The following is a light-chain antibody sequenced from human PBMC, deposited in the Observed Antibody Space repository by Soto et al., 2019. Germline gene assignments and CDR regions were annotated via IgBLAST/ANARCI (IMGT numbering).Light chain of an antibody. J-gene: IGKJ1*01. CDR3: QQYGSSPPST. CDR1: QSVSSSY. Sequence: EIVLTQSPGTLSLSPGERATLSCRASQSVSSSYLAWYQQKPGQAPRLLIYGASSRATGIPDRFSGSGSGTDVTLTISRIEPEDFAVYYCQQYGSSPPSTFGQGTKVEIK. CDR2: GAS. V-gene: IGKV3-20*01.